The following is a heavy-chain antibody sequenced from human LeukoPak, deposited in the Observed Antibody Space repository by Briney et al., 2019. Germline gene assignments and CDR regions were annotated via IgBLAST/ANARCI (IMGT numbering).Heavy chain of an antibody. J-gene: IGHJ3*02. CDR1: GFTFYDYA. CDR3: ARPRGSGWIDAFDI. Sequence: GGSLRLSCAASGFTFYDYAIHWVRQGPGKGLEWVSGIRWNSGSIGHVDSVKGRFTISRDNAKISLYLQMNSLRAEDTAVYYCARPRGSGWIDAFDIWGQGTMVTVSS. CDR2: IRWNSGSI. V-gene: IGHV3-9*01. D-gene: IGHD6-19*01.